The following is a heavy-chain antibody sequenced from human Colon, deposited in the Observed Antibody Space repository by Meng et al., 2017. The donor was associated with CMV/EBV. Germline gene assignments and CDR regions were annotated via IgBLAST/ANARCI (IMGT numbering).Heavy chain of an antibody. CDR3: ARELARGGY. J-gene: IGHJ4*02. CDR2: ISPYNGDT. Sequence: QVQLVQSGAEVKKPGASVKVSCKTSGYTFTNFGISCVRQAPGQGLEWMAYISPYNGDTNYAQRFQGRVALTTDTSTSTVYMELGSLTSDDTAMYYCARELARGGYWGQGTLVTVSS. V-gene: IGHV1-18*01. CDR1: GYTFTNFG.